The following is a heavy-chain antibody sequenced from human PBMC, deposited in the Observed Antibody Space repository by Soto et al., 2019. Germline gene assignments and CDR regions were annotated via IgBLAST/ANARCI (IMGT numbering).Heavy chain of an antibody. J-gene: IGHJ6*02. Sequence: GGSLRLSCTPSGFTFGDNAVTWVRQAAGKGLEWVGHIRSKAYGGRIEYAASVKGRFTISRDDSRSIAYLQMNSLKTEDTAVYYCTRAAIETTGTTHYYYGLDVWGQGTTVTVSS. V-gene: IGHV3-49*04. D-gene: IGHD1-1*01. CDR3: TRAAIETTGTTHYYYGLDV. CDR1: GFTFGDNA. CDR2: IRSKAYGGRI.